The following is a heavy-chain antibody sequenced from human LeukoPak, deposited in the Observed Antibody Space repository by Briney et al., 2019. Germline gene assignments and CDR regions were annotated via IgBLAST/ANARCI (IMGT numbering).Heavy chain of an antibody. CDR1: GYTFTSYD. CDR2: MNPNSGNT. Sequence: ASVKVSCKASGYTFTSYDINWVRQATGQGLEWMGWMNPNSGNTGYAQKFQGRVTMTRNTSISTAYVELSSLRSEDTAVYYCAREFLSCGGSCYSTDWGQGTLVTVSS. D-gene: IGHD2-15*01. J-gene: IGHJ4*02. V-gene: IGHV1-8*01. CDR3: AREFLSCGGSCYSTD.